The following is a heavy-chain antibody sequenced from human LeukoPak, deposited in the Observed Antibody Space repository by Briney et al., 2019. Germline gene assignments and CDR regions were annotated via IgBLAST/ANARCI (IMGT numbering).Heavy chain of an antibody. V-gene: IGHV4-59*08. CDR1: GGSISSYY. CDR3: ASPRGSGYAFDI. Sequence: PSETLSLNCTVSGGSISSYYWSWIRQPPGKGLEWIGYIYYSGSTNYNPSLKSRVTISVDTSKNQFSLKLSSVTAADTAVYYCASPRGSGYAFDIWGQGTMVTVSS. CDR2: IYYSGST. D-gene: IGHD3-22*01. J-gene: IGHJ3*02.